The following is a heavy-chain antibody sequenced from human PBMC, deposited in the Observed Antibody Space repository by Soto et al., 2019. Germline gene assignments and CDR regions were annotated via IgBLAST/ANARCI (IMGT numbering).Heavy chain of an antibody. D-gene: IGHD3-10*01. CDR2: IIPILGIA. CDR1: GGTFSSYT. J-gene: IGHJ1*01. Sequence: QVQLVQSGAEVKKPGSSVKVSCKASGGTFSSYTISWVRQAPGQGLEWMGRIIPILGIANYAQKFQGRVTITADKSTSTAYMELSSLRSEDTAVYYCVRSYYYGSGSYLEHWGQGTLVTVSS. CDR3: VRSYYYGSGSYLEH. V-gene: IGHV1-69*02.